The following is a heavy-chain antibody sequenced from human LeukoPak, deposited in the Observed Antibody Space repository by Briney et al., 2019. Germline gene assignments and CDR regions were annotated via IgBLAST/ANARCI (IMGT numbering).Heavy chain of an antibody. CDR3: ANPRYDSSGYYYVD. Sequence: VASVKVSCKASGYTFTSYAMHWVRQAPGQRLDWVGWINGGSGNTKYSPEFQGRVTITRDTSASTAYMELSSLRSEDTAVYYCANPRYDSSGYYYVDWGQGTLVTVSS. CDR2: INGGSGNT. CDR1: GYTFTSYA. J-gene: IGHJ4*02. V-gene: IGHV1-3*01. D-gene: IGHD3-22*01.